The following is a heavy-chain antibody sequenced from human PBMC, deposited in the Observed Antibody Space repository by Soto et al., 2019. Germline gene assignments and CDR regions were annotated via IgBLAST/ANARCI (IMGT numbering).Heavy chain of an antibody. J-gene: IGHJ6*02. Sequence: PGGSLRLSCAASGFSFSSYSMPWVSQAPGKGLEWVAVISYDGSNKYYADSVKGRFTITRDSSKNTVSLQRNSLRLEDTAVYYCARAPPRGIAAPGTWGSGMDVWGQGTTVTVSS. CDR2: ISYDGSNK. CDR1: GFSFSSYS. V-gene: IGHV3-30*04. CDR3: ARAPPRGIAAPGTWGSGMDV. D-gene: IGHD6-13*01.